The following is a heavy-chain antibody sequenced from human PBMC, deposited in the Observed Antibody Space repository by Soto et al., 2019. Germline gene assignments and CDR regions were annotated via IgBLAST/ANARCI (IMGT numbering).Heavy chain of an antibody. CDR1: GFSLTTSGVG. Sequence: QITLKESGPTLVKPTQTLTLTCTFSGFSLTTSGVGVGWIRQPPGKALEWLALIYWDDDKRYSPSLKSRLTITKDTSRDPVVRTMTNMDHLDTATYLWAHRYGFGEIDSWGQGTLGTVAS. J-gene: IGHJ5*01. CDR2: IYWDDDK. D-gene: IGHD3-10*01. V-gene: IGHV2-5*02. CDR3: AHRYGFGEIDS.